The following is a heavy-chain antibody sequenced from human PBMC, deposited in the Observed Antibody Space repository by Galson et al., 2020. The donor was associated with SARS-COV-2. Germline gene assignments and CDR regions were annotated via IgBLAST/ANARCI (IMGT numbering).Heavy chain of an antibody. CDR1: GFTFSSYA. CDR2: ISYAGSNK. D-gene: IGHD5-12*01. Sequence: GGSLRLSCAASGFTFSSYAMHWVRQAPGKGLEWVAVISYAGSNKYYADSVKGRFTISRDNSKNTLYLQMNSLRAEDTAVYYCARGDGYNSPFDYWGQGTLVTVSS. V-gene: IGHV3-30*04. CDR3: ARGDGYNSPFDY. J-gene: IGHJ4*02.